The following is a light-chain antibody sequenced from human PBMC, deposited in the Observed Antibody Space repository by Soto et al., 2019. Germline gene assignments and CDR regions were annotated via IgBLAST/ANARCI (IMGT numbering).Light chain of an antibody. CDR2: DAS. CDR3: QQYDSFPYS. V-gene: IGKV1-33*01. Sequence: IQMTQSPLFLSASIGDRVTITCQASQDITNYLNWYQQKPGKAPKLLIYDASMLERGVPSRFSGGGFGTHFTFTISSLQPEDIATFYCQQYDSFPYSFGQGTKLEIK. J-gene: IGKJ2*03. CDR1: QDITNY.